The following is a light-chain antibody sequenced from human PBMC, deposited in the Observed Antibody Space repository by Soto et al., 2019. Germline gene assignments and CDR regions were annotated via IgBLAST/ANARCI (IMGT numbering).Light chain of an antibody. V-gene: IGLV2-11*01. CDR2: DVN. J-gene: IGLJ2*01. CDR3: NSYAGGLVL. Sequence: QSALTQPRSVSGSPGQSVTISCTGTNNDVSFYNYVSWYQQQLGKAPKLLIYDVNKRPSGVPPRFSGSKSANTASLTISGLQAADEADYYCNSYAGGLVLFGGGTKVTVL. CDR1: NNDVSFYNY.